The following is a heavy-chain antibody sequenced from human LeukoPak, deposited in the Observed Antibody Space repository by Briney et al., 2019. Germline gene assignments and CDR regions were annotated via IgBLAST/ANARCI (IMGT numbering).Heavy chain of an antibody. CDR2: INPNIIGT. CDR1: GYTFTGYY. Sequence: GASVKVSCKASGYTFTGYYMHWVRQAPGQGLEWMGRINPNIIGTNYAQKFQGRVTMTRDTSISTAYMELSSLRSEDTAVYYCARETSNWFDPWGQGTLVTVSS. V-gene: IGHV1-2*06. J-gene: IGHJ5*02. CDR3: ARETSNWFDP.